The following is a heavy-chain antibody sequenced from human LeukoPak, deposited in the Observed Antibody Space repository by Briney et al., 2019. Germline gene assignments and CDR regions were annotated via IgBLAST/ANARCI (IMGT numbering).Heavy chain of an antibody. V-gene: IGHV3-74*03. D-gene: IGHD6-19*01. Sequence: GGSLRLSCAASGFTFSTYWMHWVRQVPGRGLVWVSRINSDGSTTTNADSVKGRFTISRDNAKNTLYLQMNSLRAEDTALYYCARVGGPGWYGYWGQGTLVTVSS. J-gene: IGHJ4*02. CDR2: INSDGSTT. CDR3: ARVGGPGWYGY. CDR1: GFTFSTYW.